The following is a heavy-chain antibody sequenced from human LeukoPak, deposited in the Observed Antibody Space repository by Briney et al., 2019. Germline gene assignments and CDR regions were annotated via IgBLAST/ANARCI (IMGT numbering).Heavy chain of an antibody. D-gene: IGHD4-11*01. Sequence: RGSLRLSCAASGFTFSSYWMHWVRQAPGKGPVWISHISSGDGTNIGYADSVKGRFTISRDNAKNTLYLQMNSRAVEDTAVYYCTRTTGQRCFDCWGQGTQVTVSS. CDR2: ISSGDGTNI. V-gene: IGHV3-74*01. CDR1: GFTFSSYW. CDR3: TRTTGQRCFDC. J-gene: IGHJ4*02.